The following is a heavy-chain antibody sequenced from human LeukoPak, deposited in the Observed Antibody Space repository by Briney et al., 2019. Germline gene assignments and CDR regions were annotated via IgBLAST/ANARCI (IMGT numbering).Heavy chain of an antibody. CDR3: ARDQGTVAGTAYYYYYGMDV. J-gene: IGHJ6*02. Sequence: GGSLRLSCAASGFTFSSYAMHWVRQAPGKGLEWVAVISYDGSNKYYADSVKRRFTISRANSKNTLYLQMNSLRAEDTAVYYCARDQGTVAGTAYYYYYGMDVWGQGTTVTVSS. V-gene: IGHV3-30*04. CDR2: ISYDGSNK. D-gene: IGHD6-19*01. CDR1: GFTFSSYA.